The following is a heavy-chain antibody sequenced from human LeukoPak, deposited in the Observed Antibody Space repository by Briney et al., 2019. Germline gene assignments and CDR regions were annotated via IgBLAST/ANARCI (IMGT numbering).Heavy chain of an antibody. CDR1: GFTFKISA. D-gene: IGHD4-17*01. CDR3: ARHSWTTVTTSFAFDI. CDR2: IYYSGST. Sequence: GSLRLSCVASGFTFKISAMAWVRQAPGKGLEWIGYIYYSGSTNYNPSLKSRVTISVDTSKNQFSLKLSSVTAADTAVYYCARHSWTTVTTSFAFDIWGQGTMVTVSS. J-gene: IGHJ3*02. V-gene: IGHV4-59*08.